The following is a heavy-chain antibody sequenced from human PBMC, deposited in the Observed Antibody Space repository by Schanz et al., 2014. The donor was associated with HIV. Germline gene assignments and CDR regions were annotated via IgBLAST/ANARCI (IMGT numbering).Heavy chain of an antibody. Sequence: EVQLLESGGDLVQPGGSLRLSCAASGFTVSNNYMSWVRQAPGKGLECVSVIYSGGNTYYADSVKGRFTISRDNARNTLYLQMNSLRAEDTAVYYCARDKGDNWAGFYYYYGMDVWGQGTTVTVSS. CDR3: ARDKGDNWAGFYYYYGMDV. CDR1: GFTVSNNY. V-gene: IGHV3-66*01. CDR2: IYSGGNT. J-gene: IGHJ6*02. D-gene: IGHD1-20*01.